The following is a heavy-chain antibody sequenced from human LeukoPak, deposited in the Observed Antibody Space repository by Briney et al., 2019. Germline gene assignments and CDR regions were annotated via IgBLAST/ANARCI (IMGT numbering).Heavy chain of an antibody. Sequence: SGGSLRLSCAASGFTFSSYWMHWVRQAPGKGLVWVSRINSDGSSTSYADSVKGRFTISRDNAKNTLYLQMNSLRAEDTAVYYCARPGRDGYNGDYWGQGTLVTVSS. J-gene: IGHJ4*02. CDR2: INSDGSST. V-gene: IGHV3-74*01. CDR3: ARPGRDGYNGDY. CDR1: GFTFSSYW. D-gene: IGHD5-24*01.